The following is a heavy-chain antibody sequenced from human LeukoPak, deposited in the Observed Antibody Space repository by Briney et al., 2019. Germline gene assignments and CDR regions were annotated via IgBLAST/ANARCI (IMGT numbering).Heavy chain of an antibody. Sequence: ASVKVSCKASGYTFTDYYMHWARQAPGQGLEWMGWINPNSGGTNYAQKFQGRVTMTRDTSITTAYMELSRLRSDDTAVYYCARTPRRTSSYYFDYWGQGTLVTVSS. CDR2: INPNSGGT. V-gene: IGHV1-2*02. CDR3: ARTPRRTSSYYFDY. CDR1: GYTFTDYY. J-gene: IGHJ4*02. D-gene: IGHD2-2*01.